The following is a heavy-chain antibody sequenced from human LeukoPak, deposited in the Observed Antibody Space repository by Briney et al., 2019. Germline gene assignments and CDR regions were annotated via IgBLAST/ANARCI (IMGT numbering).Heavy chain of an antibody. J-gene: IGHJ4*02. CDR1: GFTFSSYW. CDR2: INSDGSST. Sequence: GGSLRLSCAASGFTFSSYWMHWVRQAPGQGLVWVSRINSDGSSTSYADSVKGRFTISRDNAKNTLYLQMNNLRAEDTAVYYCARLLWFGYHFDYWGQGTLVTVSS. V-gene: IGHV3-74*01. CDR3: ARLLWFGYHFDY. D-gene: IGHD3-10*01.